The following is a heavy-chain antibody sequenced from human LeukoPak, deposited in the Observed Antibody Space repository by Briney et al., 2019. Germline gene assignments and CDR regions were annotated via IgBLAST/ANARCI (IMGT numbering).Heavy chain of an antibody. CDR2: MSAYNDNT. V-gene: IGHV1-18*01. CDR3: ARVHYDILTGYSYFDY. J-gene: IGHJ4*02. CDR1: GYTFTSYG. D-gene: IGHD3-9*01. Sequence: ASVKVSCKASGYTFTSYGISWVRQPPGQGLEWMGWMSAYNDNTNYAQKLQGRVTMTTDTSTSTAYMELRSLRSDDTAVYYCARVHYDILTGYSYFDYWGQGTLVTVSS.